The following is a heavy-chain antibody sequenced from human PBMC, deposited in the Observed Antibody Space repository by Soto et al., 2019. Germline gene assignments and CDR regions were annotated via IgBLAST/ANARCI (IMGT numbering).Heavy chain of an antibody. D-gene: IGHD3-3*01. V-gene: IGHV5-51*01. CDR3: ARVNIILDVDNTGTLHSPNCFDP. Sequence: GESLKISCKASPYNFNNYWIAWVRQMPGKGLEWMGVIYPDDSDTRYSPSFQGQVTISADKSIRTVYLQWSSLKASDTAIYYCARVNIILDVDNTGTLHSPNCFDPWGQGTLVTVSS. CDR1: PYNFNNYW. CDR2: IYPDDSDT. J-gene: IGHJ5*02.